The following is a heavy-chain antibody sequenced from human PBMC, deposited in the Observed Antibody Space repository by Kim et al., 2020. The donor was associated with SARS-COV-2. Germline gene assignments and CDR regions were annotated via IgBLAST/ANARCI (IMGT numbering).Heavy chain of an antibody. CDR3: ARGGSGVLAAPFDY. D-gene: IGHD2-2*01. V-gene: IGHV1-69*01. J-gene: IGHJ4*02. Sequence: AQRFQGRVTITADESTSTAYMELSSLRSEDTAVYYCARGGSGVLAAPFDYWGQGTLVTVSS.